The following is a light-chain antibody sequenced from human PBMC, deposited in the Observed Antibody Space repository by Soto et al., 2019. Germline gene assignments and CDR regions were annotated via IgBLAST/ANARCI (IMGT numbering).Light chain of an antibody. CDR2: GAS. J-gene: IGKJ1*01. CDR3: QQYGISPGT. CDR1: QSVSSSY. Sequence: EIVLTQSPGTLSLSPGERATLSCRASQSVSSSYLAWYQQKPGQDPRLLIYGASSRATGIPDRFSGSGSGTDFTLTISRLEPEDFAVYYCQQYGISPGTFGQGTKVEIK. V-gene: IGKV3-20*01.